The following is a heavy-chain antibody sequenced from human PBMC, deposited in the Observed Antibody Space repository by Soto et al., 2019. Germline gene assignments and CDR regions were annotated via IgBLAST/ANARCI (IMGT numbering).Heavy chain of an antibody. CDR3: ARDKLSYDSSGYYGY. CDR2: IWYDGSDK. D-gene: IGHD3-22*01. V-gene: IGHV3-33*01. CDR1: GFNFNSYG. Sequence: PGGSLRLSCAASGFNFNSYGIHWVRQAPGKGLEWVAVIWYDGSDKYYADSVKGRFTISRDISKNTVYLQMNSVRAEDTAVYFCARDKLSYDSSGYYGYWGQGSLVTVSS. J-gene: IGHJ4*02.